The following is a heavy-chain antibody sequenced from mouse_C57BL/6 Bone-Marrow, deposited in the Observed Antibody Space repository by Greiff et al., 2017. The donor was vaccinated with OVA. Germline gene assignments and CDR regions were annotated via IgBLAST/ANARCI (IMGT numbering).Heavy chain of an antibody. CDR3: ASPGETVYFDY. V-gene: IGHV1-66*01. Sequence: VQVVESGPELVKPGASVKISCKASGYSFTSYYIHWVKQRPGQGLEWIGWIYPGSGNTKYNEKFKGKATLTADTSSSTAYMQLSSLTSEDSAVYYCASPGETVYFDYWGQGTTLTVSS. D-gene: IGHD4-1*01. CDR2: IYPGSGNT. CDR1: GYSFTSYY. J-gene: IGHJ2*01.